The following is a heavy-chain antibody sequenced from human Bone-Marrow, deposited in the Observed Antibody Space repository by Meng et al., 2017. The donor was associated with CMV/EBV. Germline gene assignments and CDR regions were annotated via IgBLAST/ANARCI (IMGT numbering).Heavy chain of an antibody. CDR1: GFTVTDHY. D-gene: IGHD3-3*01. Sequence: GESLKISCAASGFTVTDHYMNWFRQAPGKGLEWVSYISKGGPTIYYADSVKGRFTISRDNAKNSLYLQMNSLRAEDTAVYYCARENQQWVFGENYYYGMDVWGQGTTVTVSS. V-gene: IGHV3-11*04. CDR3: ARENQQWVFGENYYYGMDV. J-gene: IGHJ6*02. CDR2: ISKGGPTI.